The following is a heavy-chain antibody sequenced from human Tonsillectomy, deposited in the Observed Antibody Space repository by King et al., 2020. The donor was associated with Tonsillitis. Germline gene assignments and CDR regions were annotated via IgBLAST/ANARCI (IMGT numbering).Heavy chain of an antibody. J-gene: IGHJ4*02. CDR3: ARTRVFGKVTGWGCWLLFFY. CDR1: GVSLSNGRVI. CDR2: IFSNDRK. D-gene: IGHD2-21*02. Sequence: TLQESGPVLLKPTETLTLTCTVSGVSLSNGRVIVSWIRQPPGKALECRAHIFSNDRKSYSTSLKNRLTISKDTSQSQVALTMTNMDPMDTATYYCARTRVFGKVTGWGCWLLFFYWGQGSLVTVSS. V-gene: IGHV2-26*01.